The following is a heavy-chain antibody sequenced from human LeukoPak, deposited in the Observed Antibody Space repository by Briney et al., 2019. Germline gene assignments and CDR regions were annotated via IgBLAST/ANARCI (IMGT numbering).Heavy chain of an antibody. CDR3: AKDFHSSSNSFDY. V-gene: IGHV3-30*18. CDR2: ISYDGSNK. D-gene: IGHD6-6*01. Sequence: SGGSLRLSCAASGFTFSSYGMHWVRQAPGKGLEWVAVISYDGSNKYYADSVKGRFTISRDNSKNTLYLQMNSLRAKDTAVYYCAKDFHSSSNSFDYWGQGTLVTVSS. J-gene: IGHJ4*02. CDR1: GFTFSSYG.